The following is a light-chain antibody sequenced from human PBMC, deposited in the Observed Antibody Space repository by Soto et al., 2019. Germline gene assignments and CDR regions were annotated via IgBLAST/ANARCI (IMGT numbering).Light chain of an antibody. CDR1: QSVLYSSNNKNY. V-gene: IGKV4-1*01. CDR2: WAS. Sequence: DIVMTQSPDSLAVSLGERATINCKSSQSVLYSSNNKNYLAWYQQKPGQPPKLLIYWASTRESGVPDRFSGSGSGTDFTLTISSLQAEDVAVYYCQQYYSTLREVTFGPGTKVDIK. CDR3: QQYYSTLREVT. J-gene: IGKJ3*01.